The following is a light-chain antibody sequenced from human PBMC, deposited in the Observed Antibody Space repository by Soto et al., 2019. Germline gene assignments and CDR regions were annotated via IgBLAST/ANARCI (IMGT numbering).Light chain of an antibody. J-gene: IGKJ1*01. CDR2: GAS. CDR1: QSVGSL. V-gene: IGKV3-20*01. CDR3: QQYDSSPRT. Sequence: EIVLTQSPATLSVSPGERATLSCRASQSVGSLLAWYQQKPGQAPRLLIYGASNRATGIPDRFSGSGSGTDFTLTISRLEPEDFAVYYCQQYDSSPRTFGQGTKVDIK.